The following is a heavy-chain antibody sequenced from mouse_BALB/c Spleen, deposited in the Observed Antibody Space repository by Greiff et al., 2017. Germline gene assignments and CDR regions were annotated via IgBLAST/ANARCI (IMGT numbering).Heavy chain of an antibody. J-gene: IGHJ4*01. V-gene: IGHV1S82*01. D-gene: IGHD1-2*01. CDR2: IHPSGSET. Sequence: QVQLQQPGAELVRPGASVKLSCKASGYSFTSYWMNWVKQRPGQGLEWIGMIHPSGSETRLNQKFKDKATLTVDKSSSTAYMQLSSSTSEDAAVYCCARRRILRLGALDYWGQGTSVTVSS. CDR1: GYSFTSYW. CDR3: ARRRILRLGALDY.